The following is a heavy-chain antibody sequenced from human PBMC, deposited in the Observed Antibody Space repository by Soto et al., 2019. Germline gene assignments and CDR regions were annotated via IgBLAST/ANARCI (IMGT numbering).Heavy chain of an antibody. J-gene: IGHJ5*02. CDR1: GGTFSSYA. V-gene: IGHV1-69*06. CDR3: ARSKTMIVVALGGWFDP. CDR2: IIPIFGTA. Sequence: SVKVSCKASGGTFSSYAISWVRQAPGQGLEWMGGIIPIFGTANYAQKFQGRVTITADKSTSTAYMELSSLRSEETAVYYCARSKTMIVVALGGWFDPWGQGTLVTVSS. D-gene: IGHD3-22*01.